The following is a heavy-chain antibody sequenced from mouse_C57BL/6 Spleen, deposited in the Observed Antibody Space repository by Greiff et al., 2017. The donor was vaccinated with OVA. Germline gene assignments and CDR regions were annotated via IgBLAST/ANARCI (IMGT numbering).Heavy chain of an antibody. D-gene: IGHD2-4*01. J-gene: IGHJ2*01. CDR3: ARDHYDEGYFDY. Sequence: QVQLQQPGAELVKPGASVKLSCTASGYTFTSYWMHWVKQRPGSGLEWIGRIDPNSGGTKYNEKFKSKATLTVDKPSSTAYMQLSSLTSEDSAVYYCARDHYDEGYFDYWGQGTTLTVSS. CDR1: GYTFTSYW. CDR2: IDPNSGGT. V-gene: IGHV1-72*01.